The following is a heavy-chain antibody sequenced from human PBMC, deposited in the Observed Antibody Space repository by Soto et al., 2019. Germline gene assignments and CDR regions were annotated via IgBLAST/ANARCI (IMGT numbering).Heavy chain of an antibody. CDR2: IYYDGRT. V-gene: IGHV4-61*01. CDR3: ARDMWCSV. J-gene: IGHJ4*02. D-gene: IGHD2-21*01. Sequence: QVQLQEAGPGLVKPSETLSLTCTVSGGSISSGNYYWSWIRQSPGKGLEWIGYIYYDGRTNYNPSLKSRVTISADTSKSQFSLKLNSVTAADTAMYYCARDMWCSVWGQGTLVTVSS. CDR1: GGSISSGNYY.